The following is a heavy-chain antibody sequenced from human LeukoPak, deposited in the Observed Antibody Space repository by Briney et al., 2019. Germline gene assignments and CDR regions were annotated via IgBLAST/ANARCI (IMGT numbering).Heavy chain of an antibody. D-gene: IGHD4-17*01. CDR2: SNGDGSST. CDR3: ARSATVGYFDY. Sequence: PGGSLRLSCAASGFTFSNYWMHWVRQAPGKGLVWVSRSNGDGSSTTYADSVKGRFTISRDNGKNTLYLQMNSLRAEDTAVYYCARSATVGYFDYWGQGTLVTVSS. CDR1: GFTFSNYW. V-gene: IGHV3-74*01. J-gene: IGHJ4*02.